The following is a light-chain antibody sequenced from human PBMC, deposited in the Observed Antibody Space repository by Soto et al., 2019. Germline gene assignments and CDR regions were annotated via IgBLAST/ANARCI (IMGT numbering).Light chain of an antibody. CDR2: GAS. J-gene: IGKJ5*01. CDR1: QSVSSSY. V-gene: IGKV3-20*01. CDR3: QHYDSLPIT. Sequence: IWLTQSHGTLSFSPGERATLSCRASQSVSSSYLAWYQQKPGQPPRLLIYGASSRATGIPDRFSGSGSGTDFTLTISRLEPEDFAVFYCQHYDSLPITFGQGTRLEIK.